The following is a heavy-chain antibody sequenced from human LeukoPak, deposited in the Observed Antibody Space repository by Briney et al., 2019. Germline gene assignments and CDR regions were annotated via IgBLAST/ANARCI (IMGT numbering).Heavy chain of an antibody. CDR1: GSSISSYY. J-gene: IGHJ4*02. D-gene: IGHD3-10*01. V-gene: IGHV4-59*01. CDR3: ARGSDYHGSK. Sequence: PSETLSLTYSISGSSISSYYWNWIRQPPGKGLEWIGYIHYTGITNYNPSLGSRVTISLDTSKNQLSLKMTSVTAADTAVYYCARGSDYHGSKRGQGTLVIVSS. CDR2: IHYTGIT.